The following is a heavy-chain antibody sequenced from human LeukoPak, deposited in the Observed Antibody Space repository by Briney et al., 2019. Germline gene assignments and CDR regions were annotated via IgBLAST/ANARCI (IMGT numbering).Heavy chain of an antibody. CDR1: GFTFSGSA. D-gene: IGHD1-26*01. CDR2: IRSKANSYAT. Sequence: GGSLRLSRAASGFTFSGSAMHWVRQASGKGLEWVGRIRSKANSYATAYAASVKGRFTISRDDSKNTAYLQMNSLKTEDTAVYYCTRQVVGAKNWFDPWGQGTLVTVSS. J-gene: IGHJ5*02. V-gene: IGHV3-73*01. CDR3: TRQVVGAKNWFDP.